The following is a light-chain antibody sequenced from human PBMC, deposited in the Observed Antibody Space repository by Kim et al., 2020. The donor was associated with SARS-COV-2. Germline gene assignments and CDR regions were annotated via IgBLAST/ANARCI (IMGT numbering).Light chain of an antibody. J-gene: IGKJ1*01. V-gene: IGKV4-1*01. Sequence: DIVMTQSPDSLAVSLGERATINCKSSQSVLYSSNNKNYLAWYQQKPGQPPKLLIYWASTRESGVPDRFSGSGSGTDFTLTISSLQAEDVALYYCQQYDRTPWTFGQGTKVDIK. CDR2: WAS. CDR3: QQYDRTPWT. CDR1: QSVLYSSNNKNY.